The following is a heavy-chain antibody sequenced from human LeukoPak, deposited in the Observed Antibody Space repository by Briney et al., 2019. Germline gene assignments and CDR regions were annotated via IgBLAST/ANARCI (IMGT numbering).Heavy chain of an antibody. V-gene: IGHV3-21*01. Sequence: GGSLRLSCAASGFTFSSYSMNWVRQAPGKGLEWVSSISSSSSYIYYADSAKGRFTISRDNAKNSLYLQMNSLRAEDTAVYYCARDQKLFVGLVGATAYYYYYMDVWGKGTTVTVSS. D-gene: IGHD1-26*01. CDR2: ISSSSSYI. CDR3: ARDQKLFVGLVGATAYYYYYMDV. CDR1: GFTFSSYS. J-gene: IGHJ6*03.